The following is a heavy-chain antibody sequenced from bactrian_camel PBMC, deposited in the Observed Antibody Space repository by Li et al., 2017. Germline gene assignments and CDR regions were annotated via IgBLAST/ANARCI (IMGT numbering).Heavy chain of an antibody. CDR3: AARGPYCYTKLSVRDFTY. CDR1: GYTYNRNC. Sequence: DVQLVESGGGSVQVGGSLRLSCARSGYTYNRNCMAWFRQAPGKEREGVARIATGSGNTYYADSVKGRFTISQDNAKNTVYLQMNSLKPEDTAMYYCAARGPYCYTKLSVRDFTYWGQGTQVTVSS. J-gene: IGHJ4*01. D-gene: IGHD2*01. V-gene: IGHV3S40*01. CDR2: IATGSGNT.